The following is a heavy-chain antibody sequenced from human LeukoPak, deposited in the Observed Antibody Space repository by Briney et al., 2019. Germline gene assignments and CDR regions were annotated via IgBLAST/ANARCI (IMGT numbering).Heavy chain of an antibody. V-gene: IGHV4-31*03. CDR2: IYYSGST. CDR3: AGGLIVGATEKYYFDY. CDR1: GGSISSGGYY. J-gene: IGHJ4*02. Sequence: PSETLSLTCTVSGGSISSGGYYWSWIRQHPGKGLEWIGYIYYSGSTYYNPSLKSRVTISVDTSKNQFSLKLSSVTAADTAVYYCAGGLIVGATEKYYFDYWGQGTLVTVSS. D-gene: IGHD1-26*01.